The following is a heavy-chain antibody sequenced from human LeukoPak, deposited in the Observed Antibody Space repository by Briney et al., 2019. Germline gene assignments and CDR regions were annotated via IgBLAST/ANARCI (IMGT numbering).Heavy chain of an antibody. CDR3: ARRVSSSGFDAFDV. CDR2: NYPGDSDT. CDR1: GYSFARYW. V-gene: IGHV5-51*01. J-gene: IGHJ3*01. Sequence: GESLKISCKGSGYSFARYWIGWVRQMPGKGLEWNGINYPGDSDTTYSPSFQGQVTMSADRSISTAYLQWSSLKASDTAVYYCARRVSSSGFDAFDVWGQGTMVTVSS. D-gene: IGHD5-12*01.